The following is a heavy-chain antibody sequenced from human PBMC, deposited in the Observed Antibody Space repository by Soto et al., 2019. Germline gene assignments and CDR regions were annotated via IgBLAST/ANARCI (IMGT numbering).Heavy chain of an antibody. CDR1: GGSISSSSYY. D-gene: IGHD3-3*01. CDR2: IYYSGST. CDR3: ARGPGYYDFWSGSHFDY. Sequence: PSETRSLTCTVSGGSISSSSYYWGWIRQPPGKGLEWIGSIYYSGSTYYNPSLKSRVTISVDTSKNQFSLKLSSVTAADTAVYYCARGPGYYDFWSGSHFDYWGQGTLVTVSS. J-gene: IGHJ4*02. V-gene: IGHV4-39*01.